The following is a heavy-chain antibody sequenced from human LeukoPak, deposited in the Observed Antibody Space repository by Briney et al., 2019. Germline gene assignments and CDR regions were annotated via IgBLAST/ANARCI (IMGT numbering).Heavy chain of an antibody. V-gene: IGHV1-2*02. CDR1: GYTFTSYD. Sequence: SVKVSCKASGYTFTSYDINWVRQAPGQGLEWMGWINPNSGGTNYAQKFQGRVTMTRDTSISTAYMELSRLRSDDTAVYYCARDNLYCSGGSCTRSYYYYYYMDVWGKGTTVTISS. CDR2: INPNSGGT. CDR3: ARDNLYCSGGSCTRSYYYYYYMDV. J-gene: IGHJ6*03. D-gene: IGHD2-15*01.